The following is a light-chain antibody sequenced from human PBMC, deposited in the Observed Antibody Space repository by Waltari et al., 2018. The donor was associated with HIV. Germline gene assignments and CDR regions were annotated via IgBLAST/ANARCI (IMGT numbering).Light chain of an antibody. Sequence: QSALTQPPSASGSPGQSVTISCTGTSSDVGGYNFVSWYQQHPGKAPKLMIFEVTKRPSGVPARFSGAKSVNTASLTVSGLQADDEADYYCSSYAGSNNLVFGGGTKLTVL. CDR2: EVT. J-gene: IGLJ2*01. V-gene: IGLV2-8*01. CDR1: SSDVGGYNF. CDR3: SSYAGSNNLV.